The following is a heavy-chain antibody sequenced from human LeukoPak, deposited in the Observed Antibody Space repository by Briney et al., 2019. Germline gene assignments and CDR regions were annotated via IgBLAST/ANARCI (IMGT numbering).Heavy chain of an antibody. J-gene: IGHJ4*02. Sequence: GASVKLSCKASGYTFTGYYMHWVRQAPGQGLEWMGWINPNSGGTNYAQKFQGRVTMTRDTSISTAYMELSRLRSDDTAVYYCARGATKGWELLSWIDYWGQGTLVTVSS. CDR2: INPNSGGT. CDR1: GYTFTGYY. V-gene: IGHV1-2*02. CDR3: ARGATKGWELLSWIDY. D-gene: IGHD1-26*01.